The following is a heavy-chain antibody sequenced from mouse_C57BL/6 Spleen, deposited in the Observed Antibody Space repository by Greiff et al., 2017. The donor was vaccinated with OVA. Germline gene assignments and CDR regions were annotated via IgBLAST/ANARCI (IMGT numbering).Heavy chain of an antibody. CDR1: GFTFSDYG. V-gene: IGHV5-17*01. CDR2: ISRGSSTI. D-gene: IGHD2-4*01. J-gene: IGHJ4*01. Sequence: EVNVVESGGGLVKPGGSLKLSCAASGFTFSDYGMHWVRQAPEKGLEWVAYISRGSSTIYYADTVKGRFTISRDNAKNTLFLQMTSLRSEDTAMDYCARHDYDCAMEDWGQGTSVTVSS. CDR3: ARHDYDCAMED.